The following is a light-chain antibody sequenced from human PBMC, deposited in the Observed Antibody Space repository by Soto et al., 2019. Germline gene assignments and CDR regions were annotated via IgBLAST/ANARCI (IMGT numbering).Light chain of an antibody. Sequence: QPVLTQPPSVSGAPGQRVTISCTGSSSNIGAGYNVHWYQQVPGTAPKLLIYGDSNRPSGVPDRFSGSKSGTSASLAITGLQAEDEADYYCQSYDSSLSGWLFGGGTKVTVL. J-gene: IGLJ3*02. CDR3: QSYDSSLSGWL. CDR1: SSNIGAGYN. V-gene: IGLV1-40*01. CDR2: GDS.